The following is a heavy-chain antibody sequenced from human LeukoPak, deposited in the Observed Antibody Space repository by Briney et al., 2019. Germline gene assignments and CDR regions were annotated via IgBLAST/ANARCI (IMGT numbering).Heavy chain of an antibody. J-gene: IGHJ4*02. CDR3: ARGGSGWPFDH. D-gene: IGHD6-19*01. V-gene: IGHV4-4*09. CDR1: GASISSYY. CDR2: IYSSGST. Sequence: SETLSLTCTVSGASISSYYWSWIRQSPGKGLEWIGYIYSSGSTNYNPSLKSRVTISRDTSKNQFSLRLISVTAADTAVYYCARGGSGWPFDHWGQGTLVTVSS.